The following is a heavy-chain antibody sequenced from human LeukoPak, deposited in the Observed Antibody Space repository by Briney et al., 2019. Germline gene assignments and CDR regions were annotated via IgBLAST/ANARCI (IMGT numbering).Heavy chain of an antibody. CDR1: GGSFSGYY. D-gene: IGHD2-15*01. J-gene: IGHJ5*02. Sequence: SETLSLTCAVYGGSFSGYYWSWIRQPPGKGLEWIGEINHSGSTNYNPSPKSRVTISVDTSKNQFSLKLSSVTAADTAVYYCARSRRVVGNWFDPWGQGTLVTVSS. CDR2: INHSGST. V-gene: IGHV4-34*01. CDR3: ARSRRVVGNWFDP.